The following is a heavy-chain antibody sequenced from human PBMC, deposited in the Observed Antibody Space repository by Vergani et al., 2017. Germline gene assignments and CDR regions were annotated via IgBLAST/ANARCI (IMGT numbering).Heavy chain of an antibody. V-gene: IGHV1-18*01. CDR1: GYTFTSYG. CDR3: ARESKRGWEPLLAVDY. J-gene: IGHJ4*02. D-gene: IGHD1-26*01. CDR2: ISAYNGNT. Sequence: QVQLVQSGAEVKKPGASVKVSCKASGYTFTSYGISWVRQAPGQGLEWMGWISAYNGNTNYAQKLQSRVTMTTDTSTSTAYMELRSLRSDDTAVYYCARESKRGWEPLLAVDYWGQGTLVTVSS.